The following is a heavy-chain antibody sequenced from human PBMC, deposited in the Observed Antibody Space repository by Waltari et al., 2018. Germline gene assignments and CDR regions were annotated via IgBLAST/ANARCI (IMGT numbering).Heavy chain of an antibody. CDR3: AKAGNDFWSGYYSPFDY. V-gene: IGHV4-39*01. Sequence: QLQLQESGPGLVTPSETLSLTCTVSGGSISSSSYYWGWLRKPPGKGAEWIGGIYDSGSTYYNPANTSRVSIDVDTSKNQFSLKRSAVVAADTAVYYCAKAGNDFWSGYYSPFDYWGQGTLVTVSS. CDR2: IYDSGST. D-gene: IGHD3-3*01. CDR1: GGSISSSSYY. J-gene: IGHJ4*02.